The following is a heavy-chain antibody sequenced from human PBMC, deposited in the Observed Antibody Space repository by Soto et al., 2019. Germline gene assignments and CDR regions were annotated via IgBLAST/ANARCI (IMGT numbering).Heavy chain of an antibody. J-gene: IGHJ5*02. Sequence: QLQLVQSGAEVKKPGASGKVSCKASGYTFTSYAINWVRQATGQGLEWMGLMIPNSGNTGYAQKFQGRLTMTRNTSINTAYMELSSLRSEDTAVDYCSRGNGGSDDWFDPWGQGTLVTVSS. CDR1: GYTFTSYA. D-gene: IGHD1-26*01. CDR2: MIPNSGNT. V-gene: IGHV1-8*01. CDR3: SRGNGGSDDWFDP.